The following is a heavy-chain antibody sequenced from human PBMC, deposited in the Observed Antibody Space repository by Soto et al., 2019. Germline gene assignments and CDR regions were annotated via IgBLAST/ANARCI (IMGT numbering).Heavy chain of an antibody. J-gene: IGHJ4*02. D-gene: IGHD2-15*01. CDR2: IKQDGSEK. Sequence: GGSLRLSCAASGFTFSSYWMSWVRQAPGKGLEWVANIKQDGSEKYYVDSVKGRFTISRDNAKNSLYLQMNSLRAEDTAVYYCARGVVPGVVVAATNGSPFFDYWGQGTLVTVSS. CDR3: ARGVVPGVVVAATNGSPFFDY. CDR1: GFTFSSYW. V-gene: IGHV3-7*01.